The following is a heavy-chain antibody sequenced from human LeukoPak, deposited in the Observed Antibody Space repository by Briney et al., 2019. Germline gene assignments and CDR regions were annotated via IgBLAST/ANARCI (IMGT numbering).Heavy chain of an antibody. CDR3: AKGVGYGGMDV. J-gene: IGHJ6*02. CDR2: ISYDGHNE. Sequence: GGSPRLSCAASGFTFSGYGMHWVRQAPGKGLEWVAVISYDGHNEYYADSVKGRFTISRDNSKNTVYVQMNSLRAEDTAVYYCAKGVGYGGMDVWGQGTTVTVSS. D-gene: IGHD2-8*01. CDR1: GFTFSGYG. V-gene: IGHV3-30*18.